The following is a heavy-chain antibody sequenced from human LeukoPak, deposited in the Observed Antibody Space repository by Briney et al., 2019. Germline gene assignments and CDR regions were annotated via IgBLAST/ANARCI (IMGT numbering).Heavy chain of an antibody. J-gene: IGHJ4*02. CDR1: WFPFSTYA. CDR2: ISYDGSNK. Sequence: GGALRLSFSASWFPFSTYAMQWVRPASEKGGEGVAFISYDGSNKYYADSVKGRFTISRDNSKNTLYLQMNSLRAEDTAVYYCARAPGVTAPPFDNWGQGTLVTVPS. V-gene: IGHV3-30-3*01. CDR3: ARAPGVTAPPFDN. D-gene: IGHD2-21*02.